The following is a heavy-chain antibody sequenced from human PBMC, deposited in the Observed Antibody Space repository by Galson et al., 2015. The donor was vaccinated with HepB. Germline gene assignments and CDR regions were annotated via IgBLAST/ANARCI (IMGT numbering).Heavy chain of an antibody. D-gene: IGHD3-9*01. J-gene: IGHJ4*02. V-gene: IGHV3-48*02. CDR2: ISSSSSGR. CDR3: ARETGFYPDY. CDR1: GFTFSMYS. Sequence: ALRLSCAASGFTFSMYSMNWVRQAPGHGLEWVSYISSSSSGRYYADSVQGRFTISRDNAKNSLYLQMDSLGEEDTAVYYCARETGFYPDYWGQGTLVTVSS.